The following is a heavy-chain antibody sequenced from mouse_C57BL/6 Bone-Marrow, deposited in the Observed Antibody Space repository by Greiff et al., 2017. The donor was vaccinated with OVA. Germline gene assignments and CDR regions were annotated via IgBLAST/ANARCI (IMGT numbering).Heavy chain of an antibody. CDR1: GYTFTSYG. J-gene: IGHJ2*01. V-gene: IGHV1-81*01. CDR2: IYPRSGNT. Sequence: QVQLQQSGAELARPGASVKLSCKASGYTFTSYGISWVKQRTGQGLEWIGEIYPRSGNTYYNEKFKGKATLTADKSSSTAYMELRSLTSEDSAVYFWERCGGLRRGNYWDDWGQGTTLTVSS. CDR3: ERCGGLRRGNYWDD. D-gene: IGHD2-4*01.